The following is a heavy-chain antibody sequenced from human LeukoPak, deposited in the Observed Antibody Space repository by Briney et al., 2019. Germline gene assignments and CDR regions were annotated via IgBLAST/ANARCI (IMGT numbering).Heavy chain of an antibody. J-gene: IGHJ4*02. Sequence: SQTLSLTCAISGDSVSSNSVTWNWIRQSPSRGLEWLGRTYYRSKWLNDYAVSVKSRITINPDTSKNQFSLQLNSVTPEDTALYYCAREFYSGMPFDYWAQGTLVTVSS. D-gene: IGHD4-11*01. CDR1: GDSVSSNSVT. V-gene: IGHV6-1*01. CDR3: AREFYSGMPFDY. CDR2: TYYRSKWLN.